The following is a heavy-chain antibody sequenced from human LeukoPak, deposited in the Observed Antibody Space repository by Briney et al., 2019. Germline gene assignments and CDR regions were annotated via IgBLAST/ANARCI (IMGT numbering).Heavy chain of an antibody. V-gene: IGHV1-2*02. CDR3: ARGGSYYYGSFLDY. CDR1: GYTFTGYY. Sequence: ASVKVSCKASGYTFTGYYMHWVRQAPGQGLECMGWIHPNTGGTSYAQKFQGRVTMTRDTSITTTYMELRSLRSDDTAVYYCARGGSYYYGSFLDYWGQGTLVTVSS. CDR2: IHPNTGGT. D-gene: IGHD3-10*01. J-gene: IGHJ4*02.